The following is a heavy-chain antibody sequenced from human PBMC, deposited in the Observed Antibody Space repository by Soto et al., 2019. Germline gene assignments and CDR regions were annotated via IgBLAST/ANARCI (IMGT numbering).Heavy chain of an antibody. CDR2: ISAYNGNT. D-gene: IGHD3-3*01. CDR1: GYTFTSYV. V-gene: IGHV1-18*04. J-gene: IGHJ6*02. Sequence: GPVKVSGKASGYTFTSYVISWVRQAPGQGLEWMGWISAYNGNTNYAQKLQGRVTMTTDTSTSTAYMELRSLRSDDTAVYYCARGRITIFGVVIPGMDVWGQGTTVTVS. CDR3: ARGRITIFGVVIPGMDV.